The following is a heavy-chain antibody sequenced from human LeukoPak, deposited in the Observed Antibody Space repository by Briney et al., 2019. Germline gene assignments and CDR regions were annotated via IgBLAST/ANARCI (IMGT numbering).Heavy chain of an antibody. CDR1: GYTFTDYY. Sequence: ASVNVSCKASGYTFTDYYMQWVRQAPGQGHEWMGWINPDSGGTKYAQKFQGRVTMTRDTSINTAYMELSRLRSDDTAVYYCAKVDYDVLTGTRRFDYWGQGTLVTVSS. J-gene: IGHJ4*02. CDR2: INPDSGGT. CDR3: AKVDYDVLTGTRRFDY. V-gene: IGHV1-2*02. D-gene: IGHD3-9*01.